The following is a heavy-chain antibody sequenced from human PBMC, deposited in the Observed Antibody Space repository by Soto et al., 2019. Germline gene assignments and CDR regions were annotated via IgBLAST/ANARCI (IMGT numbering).Heavy chain of an antibody. J-gene: IGHJ6*02. CDR3: ARPREAGKNYYGVDV. V-gene: IGHV5-51*01. CDR2: IYPGDSDT. CDR1: GYSFTSYW. D-gene: IGHD6-19*01. Sequence: GESLKISCKGSGYSFTSYWIGWVRQMPGKGLEWMGIIYPGDSDTRYSPSFQGQVTISADKSISTAYVQWSSLKASDTAMYYCARPREAGKNYYGVDVWGQGTTVTAP.